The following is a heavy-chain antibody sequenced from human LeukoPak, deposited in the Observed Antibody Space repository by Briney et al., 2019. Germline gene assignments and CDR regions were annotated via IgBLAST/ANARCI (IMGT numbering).Heavy chain of an antibody. CDR3: ARDENCGGGSCYSR. V-gene: IGHV3-53*01. CDR1: GFTVRSNY. Sequence: PGGSLRLSCAASGFTVRSNYMSWVRQAPGKGLEWVSVIYSGGGTYYADSVKGRFTISRDNSKNTVYLQMNSLRAEDTAVYYCARDENCGGGSCYSRWGQGTLVTVSS. CDR2: IYSGGGT. D-gene: IGHD2-15*01. J-gene: IGHJ4*02.